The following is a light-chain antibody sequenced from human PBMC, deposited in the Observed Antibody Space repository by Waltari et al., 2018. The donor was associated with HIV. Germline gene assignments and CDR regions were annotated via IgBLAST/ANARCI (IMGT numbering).Light chain of an antibody. CDR3: AAWDDSLSGPV. V-gene: IGLV1-47*01. CDR1: SSTIGNNY. J-gene: IGLJ3*02. Sequence: QSVLTQPPSASGTPGQRVTISCSGSSSTIGNNYVYWYHQLPGTAPKLLIYRINQRPSGVPDRFSGSKSGTSASLAISGLRSEDEADYYCAAWDDSLSGPVFGGGTKLTVL. CDR2: RIN.